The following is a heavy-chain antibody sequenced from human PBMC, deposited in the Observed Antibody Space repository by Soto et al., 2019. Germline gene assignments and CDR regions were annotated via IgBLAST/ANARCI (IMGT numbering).Heavy chain of an antibody. Sequence: QVQLVQSGAEVKKPGSSVKVSCKASGDTFSRSAFAWVRQAPGQGPEWMGGMMPVYGSANYAQKFRGRLTITAYDSTSTIYMELSSLSSDDTGVYYCARGGGTIVGAVILQGRHGMDDWGQGTTVIVSS. CDR2: MMPVYGSA. J-gene: IGHJ6*02. V-gene: IGHV1-69*01. CDR3: ARGGGTIVGAVILQGRHGMDD. CDR1: GDTFSRSA. D-gene: IGHD3-3*01.